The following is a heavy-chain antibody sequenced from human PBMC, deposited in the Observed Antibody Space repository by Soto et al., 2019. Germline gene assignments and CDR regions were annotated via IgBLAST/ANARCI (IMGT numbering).Heavy chain of an antibody. V-gene: IGHV1-69*12. J-gene: IGHJ6*02. CDR3: EGIAAAGTLEIDYYGMDV. CDR2: IIPIFGTA. Sequence: QVQLVQSGAEVKKPGSSVKVSCKASGGTFSSYAISWVRQAPGQGLEWMGGIIPIFGTANYAQKFQGRVTITADESTSTAYMEPSSLRSEDTPVYYCEGIAAAGTLEIDYYGMDVWGQGTTVTVSS. D-gene: IGHD6-13*01. CDR1: GGTFSSYA.